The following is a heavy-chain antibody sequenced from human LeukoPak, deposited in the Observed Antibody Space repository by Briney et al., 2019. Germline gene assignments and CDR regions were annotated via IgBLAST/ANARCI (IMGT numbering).Heavy chain of an antibody. J-gene: IGHJ3*02. D-gene: IGHD4-17*01. V-gene: IGHV4-4*02. CDR3: ARDGYGDYVPGAFDI. CDR1: GGSISSSNW. CDR2: IYHSGST. Sequence: PSGTLSLTCAVSGGSISSSNWWSWVRQPPGKGLEWIGEIYHSGSTNYNPSLKSRVTISVDKSKNQFSLKLSSVTAADTAVYYCARDGYGDYVPGAFDIWGQGTMVTVSS.